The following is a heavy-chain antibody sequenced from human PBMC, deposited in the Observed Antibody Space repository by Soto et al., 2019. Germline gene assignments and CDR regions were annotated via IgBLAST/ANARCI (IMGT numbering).Heavy chain of an antibody. V-gene: IGHV1-69*18. D-gene: IGHD4-17*01. Sequence: QVQLVQSGAEVKKPGSSVKVSCKASGGTFSPYGMNWVRQAPGQGLEWMGSIIPLYGTTNYAQTFQGRVTITADEYTSTVYMDLRSLRSEDTPIYYCARGPRATVTSLDHWGKRTLVAVSS. CDR1: GGTFSPYG. CDR2: IIPLYGTT. CDR3: ARGPRATVTSLDH. J-gene: IGHJ5*02.